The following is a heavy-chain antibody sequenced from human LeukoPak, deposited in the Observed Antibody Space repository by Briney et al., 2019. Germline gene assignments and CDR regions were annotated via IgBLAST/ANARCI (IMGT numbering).Heavy chain of an antibody. CDR3: ARGYYYFDY. Sequence: SETLSVTCTVSGGSISSSSYYWGWVRQPPGKGLEWIGSIYYSVSTYYNPSLKSRVTISVDTSKNQFSLKLSSVTAADTAVYYCARGYYYFDYWGQGTLVTVSS. CDR2: IYYSVST. CDR1: GGSISSSSYY. D-gene: IGHD3-22*01. J-gene: IGHJ4*02. V-gene: IGHV4-39*01.